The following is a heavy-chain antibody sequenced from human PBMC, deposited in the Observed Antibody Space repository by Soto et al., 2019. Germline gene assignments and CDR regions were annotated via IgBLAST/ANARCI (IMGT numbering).Heavy chain of an antibody. CDR3: AKDLDYDFWSGYSC. V-gene: IGHV3-30*18. D-gene: IGHD3-3*01. CDR1: GFTFSSYG. Sequence: GGSLRLSCAASGFTFSSYGMHWVRQAPGKGLEWVAVISYDGSNKYYADSVKGRFTISRDNSKNTLYLQMNSLRAEDTAVYYCAKDLDYDFWSGYSCWGQGTLVTVSS. J-gene: IGHJ4*02. CDR2: ISYDGSNK.